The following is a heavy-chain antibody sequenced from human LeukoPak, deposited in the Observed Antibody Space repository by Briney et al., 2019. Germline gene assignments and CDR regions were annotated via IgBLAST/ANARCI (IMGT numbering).Heavy chain of an antibody. J-gene: IGHJ4*02. CDR3: AREGYSSSHFDY. D-gene: IGHD6-6*01. Sequence: SGTLSLTCTVSGGSISSYYWSWIRQPPGKGLEWIGYIYYSGSTNYNPSLKSRVTISVDTSKNQFSLKLSSVTAADTAVYYCAREGYSSSHFDYWGQGTLVTVSS. CDR1: GGSISSYY. V-gene: IGHV4-59*01. CDR2: IYYSGST.